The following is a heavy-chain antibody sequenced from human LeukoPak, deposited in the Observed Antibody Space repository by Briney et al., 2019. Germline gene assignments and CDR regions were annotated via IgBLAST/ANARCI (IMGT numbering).Heavy chain of an antibody. CDR2: FDPEDGET. Sequence: ASVKVSCKVSGYTLTELSMHWVRQAPGKGLEWMGGFDPEDGETIYAQKFQGRVTMTEDTSTDTAYMELSSLRSEDTAVYYCATFSDIAVVPAALSWGQGTLVTVSS. D-gene: IGHD2-2*01. CDR3: ATFSDIAVVPAALS. J-gene: IGHJ4*02. V-gene: IGHV1-24*01. CDR1: GYTLTELS.